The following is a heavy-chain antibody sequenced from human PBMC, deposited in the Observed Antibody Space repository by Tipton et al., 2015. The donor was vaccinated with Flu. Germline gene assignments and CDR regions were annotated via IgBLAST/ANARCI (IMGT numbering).Heavy chain of an antibody. D-gene: IGHD1-14*01. CDR1: GFTFKDYA. J-gene: IGHJ6*02. V-gene: IGHV3-23*01. Sequence: SLRLSCVLSGFTFKDYAMSWVRQAPGKGMEWVSGISGSDADTYYADSVKGRFTLSGDSSRNTVYLQMNSLRAEDTAFYYCAKNNGPRSYKYGMDVWGQGTTVTVSS. CDR3: AKNNGPRSYKYGMDV. CDR2: ISGSDADT.